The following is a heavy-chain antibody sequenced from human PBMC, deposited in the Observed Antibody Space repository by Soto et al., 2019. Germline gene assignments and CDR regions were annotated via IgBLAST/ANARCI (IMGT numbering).Heavy chain of an antibody. CDR3: ARAYSRITMVRGVITLGY. CDR2: MNPNSGNT. D-gene: IGHD3-10*01. V-gene: IGHV1-8*01. CDR1: GYTFTSYD. Sequence: ASVKVSCKASGYTFTSYDINWVRQATGQGLEWMGWMNPNSGNTGYAQKFQGRVTMTRNTSISTAYMELSSLRSEDTAVYYCARAYSRITMVRGVITLGYWGQGTLVTVSS. J-gene: IGHJ4*02.